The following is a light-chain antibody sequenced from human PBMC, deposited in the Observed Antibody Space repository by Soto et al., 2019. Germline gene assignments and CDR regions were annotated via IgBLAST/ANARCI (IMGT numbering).Light chain of an antibody. CDR1: QSVSSN. V-gene: IGKV3-15*01. J-gene: IGKJ2*01. CDR2: GAS. CDR3: QQYNNWPPMYT. Sequence: EIVMTQSPATLSVSPGERATLSCRASQSVSSNLAWYQQKPGQAPRLLIYGASTRATGIPARFSGSGSGTEFTLTISSLPSEDFEVYYCQQYNNWPPMYTFGQGTKLEIK.